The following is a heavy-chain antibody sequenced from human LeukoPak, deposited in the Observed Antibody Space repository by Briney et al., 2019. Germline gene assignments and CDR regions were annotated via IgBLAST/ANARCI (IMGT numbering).Heavy chain of an antibody. Sequence: GGSLRLSCAASGFTFSSYGMHWVRQAPGKGLEWVAFIRYDGSNKYYADSVKGRFTISRDNSKNTLYLQMNSLRAEDTAVYYCAKSRLTIAGCFDFWGQGTLVTVSS. CDR2: IRYDGSNK. CDR3: AKSRLTIAGCFDF. J-gene: IGHJ4*02. CDR1: GFTFSSYG. D-gene: IGHD2-15*01. V-gene: IGHV3-30*02.